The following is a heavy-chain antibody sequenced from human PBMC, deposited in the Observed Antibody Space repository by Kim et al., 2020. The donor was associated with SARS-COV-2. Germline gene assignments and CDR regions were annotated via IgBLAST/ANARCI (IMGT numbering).Heavy chain of an antibody. CDR1: GFTFSSYS. CDR3: AVGATGTVGYFDY. D-gene: IGHD1-26*01. V-gene: IGHV3-21*01. CDR2: ISSSSSYI. J-gene: IGHJ4*02. Sequence: GSLRLSCAASGFTFSSYSMNWVRQAPGKGLEWVSSISSSSSYIYYADSVKGRFTISRDNAKNSLYLQMNSLRAEDTAVYYCAVGATGTVGYFDYWGQGTLVTVSS.